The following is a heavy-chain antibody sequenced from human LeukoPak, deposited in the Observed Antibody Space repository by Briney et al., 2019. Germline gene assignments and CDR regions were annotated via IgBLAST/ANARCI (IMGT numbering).Heavy chain of an antibody. D-gene: IGHD6-19*01. CDR2: THYSGST. CDR3: ARDLDNSGWYVFDY. Sequence: SETLSLTCSVFGGSISRYYWSWIRQPPGKGLEWIGYTHYSGSTNYNPSLKSRVIISVDTSKNQLSLKLSSVTAADTAVYYCARDLDNSGWYVFDYWGQGNLVTVSS. CDR1: GGSISRYY. V-gene: IGHV4-59*01. J-gene: IGHJ4*02.